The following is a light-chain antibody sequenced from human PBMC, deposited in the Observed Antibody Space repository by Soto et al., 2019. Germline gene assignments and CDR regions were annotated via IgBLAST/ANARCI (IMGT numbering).Light chain of an antibody. CDR1: QSISSY. CDR3: HQSYSTPYT. Sequence: DIQMTQSPSSLSASVGDRVTITCRASQSISSYLNWYQQKPGKAPKLLIYAASSLLSGVPSRFSGSGSGTECTLTIISLQPEDFATYYCHQSYSTPYTFWQGTKLEIK. CDR2: AAS. J-gene: IGKJ2*01. V-gene: IGKV1-39*01.